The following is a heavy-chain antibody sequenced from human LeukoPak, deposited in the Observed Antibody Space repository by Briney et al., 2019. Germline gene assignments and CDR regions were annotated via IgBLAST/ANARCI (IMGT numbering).Heavy chain of an antibody. V-gene: IGHV4-61*08. J-gene: IGHJ4*02. D-gene: IGHD6-13*01. CDR2: IYYTGST. Sequence: SETLSLTCSVSGGSVSSDANYWSWMRQPPGKGLEWIGYIYYTGSTNYHPSLKGRVTISLDTSENQFSLKLSSVTAADTAVYYCARTRGGSSRYFDYWGQGTLVTVSS. CDR1: GGSVSSDANY. CDR3: ARTRGGSSRYFDY.